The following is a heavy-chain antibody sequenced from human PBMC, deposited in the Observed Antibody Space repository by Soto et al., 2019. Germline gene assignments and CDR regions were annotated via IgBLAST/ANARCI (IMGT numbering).Heavy chain of an antibody. Sequence: PSETLSLTCTVSGGSISSDDYYLSWIRQAPGRGLEWIGYIHSSGSIYYNPSLKSRATMSIDTARNQFSLKVSSVTVADTAVYYCARDLDGLHDDNSGPYPRPGWGQGTLVTVSS. V-gene: IGHV4-30-4*01. D-gene: IGHD3-22*01. J-gene: IGHJ1*01. CDR3: ARDLDGLHDDNSGPYPRPG. CDR1: GGSISSDDYY. CDR2: IHSSGSI.